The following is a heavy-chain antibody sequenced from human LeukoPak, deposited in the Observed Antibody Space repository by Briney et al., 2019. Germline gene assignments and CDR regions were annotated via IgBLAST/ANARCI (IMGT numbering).Heavy chain of an antibody. Sequence: PSETLSFTCTASGGPIISYYWSWIRQPAGKELEWIGRIYTSGSTNYNPSLKSRVTMSVDTSKNQFSLKLSSVTAADTAVYYCASSSSSHFDYWGQGTLITVSS. CDR3: ASSSSSHFDY. V-gene: IGHV4-4*07. CDR2: IYTSGST. CDR1: GGPIISYY. J-gene: IGHJ4*02. D-gene: IGHD6-6*01.